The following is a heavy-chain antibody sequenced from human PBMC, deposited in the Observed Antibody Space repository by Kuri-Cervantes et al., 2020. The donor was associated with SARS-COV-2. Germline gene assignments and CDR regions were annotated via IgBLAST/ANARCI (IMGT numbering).Heavy chain of an antibody. J-gene: IGHJ6*02. CDR2: INPNSGGT. CDR1: GYTFTGYY. CDR3: ARDYPPKIVGATNYYYYYGMDV. V-gene: IGHV1-2*04. D-gene: IGHD1-26*01. Sequence: ASVKVSCKASGYTFTGYYMHWVRQAPGQGLEWMGWINPNSGGTNYAQKFQGWVTMTRDTSISTAYMELSSLRSEDTAVYYCARDYPPKIVGATNYYYYYGMDVWGQGTTVTVSS.